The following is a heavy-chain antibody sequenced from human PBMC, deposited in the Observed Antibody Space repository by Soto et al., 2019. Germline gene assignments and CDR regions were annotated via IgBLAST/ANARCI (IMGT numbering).Heavy chain of an antibody. CDR2: MNPNSGNT. CDR1: GYTFTSYD. CDR3: ARGLRRKCSGGSCYSHWFDP. D-gene: IGHD2-15*01. J-gene: IGHJ5*02. Sequence: ASVKVSCKASGYTFTSYDINWVRQATGQGLEWMGWMNPNSGNTGYAQKFQGRVTMTRNTSISTAYMELSSLRSEDTAVYYCARGLRRKCSGGSCYSHWFDPWGQGTLVTVSS. V-gene: IGHV1-8*01.